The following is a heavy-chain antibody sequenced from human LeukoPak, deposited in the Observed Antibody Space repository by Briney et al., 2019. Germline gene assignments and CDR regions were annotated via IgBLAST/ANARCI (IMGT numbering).Heavy chain of an antibody. D-gene: IGHD3-22*01. CDR1: GYSFNDKY. J-gene: IGHJ3*02. CDR2: INPNSGGT. CDR3: AREGGSYDSSGHPFFKNAFDI. V-gene: IGHV1-2*02. Sequence: ASVKVSCKASGYSFNDKYLHWVRQAPGQGLEWMGSINPNSGGTNYAQKFQGRVTMTTDTSMSTAYMELSRLTSDDTAVYYCAREGGSYDSSGHPFFKNAFDIWGQGTMVTVSS.